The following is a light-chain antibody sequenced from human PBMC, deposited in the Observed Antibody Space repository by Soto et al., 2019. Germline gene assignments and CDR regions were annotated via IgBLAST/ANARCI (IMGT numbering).Light chain of an antibody. J-gene: IGKJ1*01. CDR1: EGVGSS. CDR3: QQYNNWPQT. Sequence: VLTQSPATLSVSPGERVTLSCRAREGVGSSLAWYQQKPGQAPRVLIYGASTTAPGIPARFSGSGSGTEFTLTISSLQSEDFAVYYCQQYNNWPQTFGQGTKV. CDR2: GAS. V-gene: IGKV3-15*01.